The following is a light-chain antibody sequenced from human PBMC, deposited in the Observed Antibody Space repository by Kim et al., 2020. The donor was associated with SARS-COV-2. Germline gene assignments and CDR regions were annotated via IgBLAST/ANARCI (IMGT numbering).Light chain of an antibody. V-gene: IGLV3-21*04. CDR3: QVWDSSSDVV. J-gene: IGLJ2*01. Sequence: VAPGKTARITCGGNNIGSKSVHWYQHKPGQAPVLVIYYDSDRPSGIPERFSGSNSGNTATLTISRVEAGDEADYYCQVWDSSSDVVFGGGTQLTVL. CDR1: NIGSKS. CDR2: YDS.